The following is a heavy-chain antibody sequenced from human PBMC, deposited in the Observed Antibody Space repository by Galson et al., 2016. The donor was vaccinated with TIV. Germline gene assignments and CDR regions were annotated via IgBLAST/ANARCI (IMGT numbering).Heavy chain of an antibody. V-gene: IGHV5-51*03. CDR3: ASPADVLRYFERASFDS. Sequence: QSGAEVKKPGESLKISCKGSGYGFTSYWIGWVRQMPGKGLEWMGIIYPGDSDIRYGPYFQGQVTISADKSLSTAYLQWSSLKASDTAMYYGASPADVLRYFERASFDSWGQGTLVTVSS. CDR1: GYGFTSYW. J-gene: IGHJ5*01. D-gene: IGHD3-9*01. CDR2: IYPGDSDI.